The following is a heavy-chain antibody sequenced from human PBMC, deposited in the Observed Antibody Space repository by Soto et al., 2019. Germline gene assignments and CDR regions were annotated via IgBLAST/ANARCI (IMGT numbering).Heavy chain of an antibody. CDR3: ARVPDR. CDR2: IYHSGST. Sequence: SETLSLTCAVSGGPISSSGYSWSWIRQPPGKGLEWIGYIYHSGSTYYNPSLKSRVTISVDRSKNQFSLKLSSVTAADTAVYYCARVPDRWGQGTLVTVSS. J-gene: IGHJ5*02. D-gene: IGHD2-2*01. CDR1: GGPISSSGYS. V-gene: IGHV4-30-2*01.